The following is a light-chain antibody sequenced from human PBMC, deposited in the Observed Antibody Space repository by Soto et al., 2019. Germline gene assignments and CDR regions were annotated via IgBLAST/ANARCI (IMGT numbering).Light chain of an antibody. CDR2: STS. CDR3: QQYGTSPPTLYT. Sequence: IVLTQSPGTLSLSPGERATLSCRASQSVSSTYLGWYQQKPGQAPRLLIYSTSSRATGVPDRFIGSGSGTDFTLTISRLEPEDFAVYYCQQYGTSPPTLYTFGQGTKLEIK. CDR1: QSVSSTY. V-gene: IGKV3-20*01. J-gene: IGKJ2*01.